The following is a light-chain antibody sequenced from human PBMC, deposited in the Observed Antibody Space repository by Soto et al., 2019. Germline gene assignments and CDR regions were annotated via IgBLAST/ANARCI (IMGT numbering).Light chain of an antibody. CDR3: QKNNNWPCT. J-gene: IGKJ1*01. CDR2: GAS. Sequence: EIVMTQSPATLSVSPGGRATLSCRASQSISDTLAWYQQKPGQAPRLLIHGASTRAPGFPARFSGSGSGTDFTLTISSLQSEDFAVCYCQKNNNWPCTFGQGTK. V-gene: IGKV3-15*01. CDR1: QSISDT.